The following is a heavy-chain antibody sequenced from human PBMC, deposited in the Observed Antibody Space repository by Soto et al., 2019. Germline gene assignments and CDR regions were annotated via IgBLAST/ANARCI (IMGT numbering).Heavy chain of an antibody. CDR2: IKQDGSEK. V-gene: IGHV3-7*01. Sequence: GGSLRLSCAASGFTFSSYWMSWVRQAPGKGLEWVANIKQDGSEKYYVDSVKGRFTISRDNAKNSLYLQMNSLRAEDTAVYYCARDPTRYDFWVDDWGQGTLVTVSS. D-gene: IGHD3-3*01. CDR1: GFTFSSYW. J-gene: IGHJ4*02. CDR3: ARDPTRYDFWVDD.